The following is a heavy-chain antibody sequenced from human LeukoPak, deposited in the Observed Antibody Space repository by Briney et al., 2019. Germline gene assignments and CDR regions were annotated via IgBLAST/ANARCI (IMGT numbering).Heavy chain of an antibody. J-gene: IGHJ4*02. CDR2: IGRGGDT. CDR3: ARGDGYAQRD. D-gene: IGHD5-12*01. CDR1: GFTFSSSD. Sequence: GGSLRLSCAASGFTFSSSDMHWVRQATGKGLEWVSAIGRGGDTYYADSVKGRFTISRENAKNSLYLQMNSLSEGDTAVYYCARGDGYAQRDWGQGTLVTVPS. V-gene: IGHV3-13*01.